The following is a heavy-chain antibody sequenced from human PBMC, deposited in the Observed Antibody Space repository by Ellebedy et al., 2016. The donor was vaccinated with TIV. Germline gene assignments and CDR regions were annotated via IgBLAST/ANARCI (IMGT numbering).Heavy chain of an antibody. V-gene: IGHV3-33*06. CDR1: GFTFSTYW. D-gene: IGHD6-19*01. Sequence: GESLKISCAASGFTFSTYWMGWVRQAPGKGLEWVSVFWYDGINKYYADSVKGRFTISRDNSKNTLFLQMNSLRVEDTAVYYCAKELKEGSSDYWGQGTLVTVSS. CDR2: FWYDGINK. J-gene: IGHJ4*02. CDR3: AKELKEGSSDY.